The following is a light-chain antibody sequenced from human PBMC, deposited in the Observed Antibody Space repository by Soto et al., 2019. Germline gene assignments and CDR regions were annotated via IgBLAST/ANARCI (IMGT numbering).Light chain of an antibody. V-gene: IGKV3-20*01. CDR2: GAS. J-gene: IGKJ1*01. Sequence: ENVLAQSPGTLSLSPGERATLSCRASQSVSSSYLACYQQKPGQAPRLLIYGASSRATGIPDRFSGSGSGTDFTLTISRLEPEDFAVYYCQQYGSSPRKFGQGSKVEIK. CDR1: QSVSSSY. CDR3: QQYGSSPRK.